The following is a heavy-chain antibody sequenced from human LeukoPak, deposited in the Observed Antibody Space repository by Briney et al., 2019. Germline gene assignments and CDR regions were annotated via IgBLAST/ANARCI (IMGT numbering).Heavy chain of an antibody. CDR2: ISSGSRTI. CDR1: GFTFSSYS. Sequence: GGSLRLSCAASGFTFSSYSMNWVRQAPGKGLEWVSYISSGSRTIYYADSVKGRFTMSRDNAKNSLYLQMNSLRAEDTAVYYCARESITGHRDFDYWGQGTLVTVSS. V-gene: IGHV3-48*01. J-gene: IGHJ4*02. D-gene: IGHD1-20*01. CDR3: ARESITGHRDFDY.